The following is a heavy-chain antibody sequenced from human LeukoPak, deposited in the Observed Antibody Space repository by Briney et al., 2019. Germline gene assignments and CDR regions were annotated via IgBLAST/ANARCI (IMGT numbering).Heavy chain of an antibody. Sequence: GGSLRLSCAASGFTFSSYWMHWVRQAPGKGLVWVSRINSDGSSTSYADSMKGRFTISRDNAENTLYLQMNSLRAEDTAVYYCARVWRRMGVYFDYWGQGTLVTVSS. V-gene: IGHV3-74*01. CDR2: INSDGSST. CDR3: ARVWRRMGVYFDY. D-gene: IGHD3-16*01. J-gene: IGHJ4*02. CDR1: GFTFSSYW.